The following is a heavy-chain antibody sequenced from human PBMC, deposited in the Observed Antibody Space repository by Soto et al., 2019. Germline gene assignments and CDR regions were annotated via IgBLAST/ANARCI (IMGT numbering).Heavy chain of an antibody. Sequence: EGQLVESGGGLVEPGGSLRLSCAASGFIFSSSDMTWVRQAPGKGLEYVSSINYNGIYTFYAEPAKGRFTISRDNAKNSLYLQMYSLTAEDTAVYFCARKSNSDISVYDYFDYWGQGTLVIVSS. D-gene: IGHD3-22*01. J-gene: IGHJ4*02. CDR3: ARKSNSDISVYDYFDY. CDR2: INYNGIYT. V-gene: IGHV3-21*06. CDR1: GFIFSSSD.